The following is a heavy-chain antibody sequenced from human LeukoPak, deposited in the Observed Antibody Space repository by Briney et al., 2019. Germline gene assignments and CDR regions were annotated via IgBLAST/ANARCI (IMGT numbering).Heavy chain of an antibody. J-gene: IGHJ4*02. D-gene: IGHD4-17*01. CDR1: GFTFSGYA. V-gene: IGHV3-23*01. CDR2: ISASGDGT. CDR3: ARDVYGDGY. Sequence: GGSLRLSCAASGFTFSGYAMTWVRQAPGKGLEWVSYISASGDGTYYADSVKGRFTISRDNAKNSLYLQMNSLRAEDTAVYYCARDVYGDGYWGQGTLVTVSS.